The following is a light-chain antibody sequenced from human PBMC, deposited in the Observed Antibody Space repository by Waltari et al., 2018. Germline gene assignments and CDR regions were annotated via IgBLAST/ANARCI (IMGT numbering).Light chain of an antibody. V-gene: IGKV3-15*01. CDR2: GAS. J-gene: IGKJ1*01. Sequence: EIVMKQSPATLSVSPGDRATLSCRASQSINTNLAWFQHKPGQSPRLLIYGASPRATGLPARFSGGGSGTEFTLTINSLQSEDFAVYYCHQYDNRLWTFGQGTKVEIK. CDR1: QSINTN. CDR3: HQYDNRLWT.